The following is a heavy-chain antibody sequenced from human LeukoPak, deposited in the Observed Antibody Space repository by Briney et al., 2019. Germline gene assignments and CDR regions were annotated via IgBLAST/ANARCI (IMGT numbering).Heavy chain of an antibody. CDR3: AKAAGYDYVWGSYRYGDAFDI. V-gene: IGHV3-23*01. CDR1: GFTFSSYA. CDR2: ISGSGGST. J-gene: IGHJ3*02. D-gene: IGHD3-16*02. Sequence: PGGSLRLSCAASGFTFSSYAMSWVRQAPGKGLEWVSAISGSGGSTYYADSVKGRFTISRDNSKNTLYLQMNRLRAEDTAVYYCAKAAGYDYVWGSYRYGDAFDIWGQGTMVTVSS.